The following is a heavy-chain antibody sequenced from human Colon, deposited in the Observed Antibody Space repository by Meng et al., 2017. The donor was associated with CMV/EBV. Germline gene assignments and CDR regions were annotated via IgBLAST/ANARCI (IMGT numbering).Heavy chain of an antibody. V-gene: IGHV4-61*01. D-gene: IGHD6-19*01. CDR1: GGSVNSGSYY. CDR3: ARETSGWSTGIDY. J-gene: IGHJ4*02. Sequence: SETLSLTCTVSGGSVNSGSYYWTWIRQPPGKGLEWIGYISYSGNTNYNPSLKSRLTMEVDTSRNQFSLRLTSVSAADTAMYYCARETSGWSTGIDYWGQGTLVTVSS. CDR2: ISYSGNT.